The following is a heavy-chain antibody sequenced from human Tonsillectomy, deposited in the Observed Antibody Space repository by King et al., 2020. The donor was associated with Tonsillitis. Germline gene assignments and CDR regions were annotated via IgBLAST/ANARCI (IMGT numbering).Heavy chain of an antibody. CDR2: IYYSGST. CDR3: ARPGGSKKLEPPGDYYYGMDV. Sequence: QLQESGPGLVKPSETLSLTCTVSGGSISSSSYYWGWIRQPPGKGLEWIGSIYYSGSTYYNPSLKSRVTISVDTSKNQFSLKLSSVTAADTAVYYCARPGGSKKLEPPGDYYYGMDVWGQGTTVTVSS. J-gene: IGHJ6*02. V-gene: IGHV4-39*01. D-gene: IGHD1-1*01. CDR1: GGSISSSSYY.